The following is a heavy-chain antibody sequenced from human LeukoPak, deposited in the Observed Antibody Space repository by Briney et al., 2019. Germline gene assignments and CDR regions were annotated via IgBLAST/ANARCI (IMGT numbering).Heavy chain of an antibody. Sequence: PSETLSLTCTVSGGSISSSSYYWGWIRQPPGKGLEWIGSIYYSGSTYYNPSLKSRVTISVDTSKNQFSLKLSSVTAADTAVYYCARQSSTSSIPAFDIWGQGTMVTVSS. J-gene: IGHJ3*02. V-gene: IGHV4-39*01. CDR1: GGSISSSSYY. CDR2: IYYSGST. CDR3: ARQSSTSSIPAFDI. D-gene: IGHD2-2*01.